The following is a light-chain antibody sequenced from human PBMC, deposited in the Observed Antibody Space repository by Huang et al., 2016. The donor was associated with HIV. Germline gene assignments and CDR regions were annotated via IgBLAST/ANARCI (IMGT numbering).Light chain of an antibody. V-gene: IGKV2-28*01. Sequence: DIVMVQSPVSLSVTPGEAASITGRSSQSLLHSNGPNYLDWYRQKPGQSRQRLIYLGYTRAAWVPDRFSGSGSGTDFTLKINRVEADDVGVYYCMQGLQSWTFGQGTKVEI. CDR3: MQGLQSWT. J-gene: IGKJ1*01. CDR1: QSLLHSNGPNY. CDR2: LGY.